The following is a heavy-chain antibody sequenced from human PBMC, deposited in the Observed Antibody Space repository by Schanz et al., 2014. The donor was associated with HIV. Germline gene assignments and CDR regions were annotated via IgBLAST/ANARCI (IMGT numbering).Heavy chain of an antibody. Sequence: VQLLESGGGLVQPGGSLRLSCAASGFTFSSYAMTWVRQAPGKGLEWVAVIGHEGNDIHYVDSVAGRFTISRDNSKNTLYLQLGSLRTEDTAVYYCARDLNVGRHFDYWGQGALVTVSS. D-gene: IGHD1-26*01. J-gene: IGHJ4*02. CDR1: GFTFSSYA. CDR2: IGHEGNDI. CDR3: ARDLNVGRHFDY. V-gene: IGHV3-33*08.